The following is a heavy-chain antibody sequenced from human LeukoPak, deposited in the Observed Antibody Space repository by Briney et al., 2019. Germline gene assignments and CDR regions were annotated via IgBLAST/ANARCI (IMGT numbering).Heavy chain of an antibody. D-gene: IGHD3-10*01. CDR1: GGTFSSYA. J-gene: IGHJ4*02. V-gene: IGHV1-69*13. CDR3: ARDSLWFGELSRG. Sequence: SVKVSCTASGGTFSSYAISWVRQAPGQGLEWMGGIIPIFGTANYAQKFQGRVTITADESTSTAYMELSSLRSEDTAVYYCARDSLWFGELSRGWGQGTLVTVSS. CDR2: IIPIFGTA.